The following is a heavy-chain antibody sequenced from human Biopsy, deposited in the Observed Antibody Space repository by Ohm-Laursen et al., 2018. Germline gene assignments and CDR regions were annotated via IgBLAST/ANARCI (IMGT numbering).Heavy chain of an antibody. CDR1: GFTFSNFN. Sequence: SLRLSCVASGFTFSNFNMNWFRQAPGEGLEWVSYISSSSESIYYADSVRGRFTVSRDNAQNSMYLQMNSLRADDTAVYYCATDDYSGDSAYWGQGTLVTVSS. CDR3: ATDDYSGDSAY. D-gene: IGHD4-23*01. J-gene: IGHJ4*02. CDR2: ISSSSESI. V-gene: IGHV3-48*01.